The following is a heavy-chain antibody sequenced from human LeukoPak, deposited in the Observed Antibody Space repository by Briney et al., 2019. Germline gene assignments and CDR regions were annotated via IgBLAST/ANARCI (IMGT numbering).Heavy chain of an antibody. CDR1: GYTFTAFY. J-gene: IGHJ5*02. Sequence: ASVKVSCKASGYTFTAFYMHWVRQAPGQELEWMGWINPNSGATNYAQKFQGRVTMTRDTSISTAYMELSRLRSDDTAVYYCARARLIAAAGYNWFDPWGQGTLVTVSS. CDR2: INPNSGAT. V-gene: IGHV1-2*02. D-gene: IGHD6-13*01. CDR3: ARARLIAAAGYNWFDP.